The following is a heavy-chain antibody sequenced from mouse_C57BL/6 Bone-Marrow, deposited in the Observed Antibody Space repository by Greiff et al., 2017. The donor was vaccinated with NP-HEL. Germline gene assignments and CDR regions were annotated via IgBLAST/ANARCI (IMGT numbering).Heavy chain of an antibody. J-gene: IGHJ3*01. D-gene: IGHD1-1*02. CDR3: ARGGIGLRRFAY. CDR1: GYSFTDYY. Sequence: EVQLQQPGPELVKPGASVKISCKASGYSFTDYYMNWVKQSNGKSLEWIGVINPNYGTTSYNQKFKGKATLTVDKSSSTAYMQLNSLTSEDSAVYYCARGGIGLRRFAYWGQGTLVTVSA. V-gene: IGHV1-39*01. CDR2: INPNYGTT.